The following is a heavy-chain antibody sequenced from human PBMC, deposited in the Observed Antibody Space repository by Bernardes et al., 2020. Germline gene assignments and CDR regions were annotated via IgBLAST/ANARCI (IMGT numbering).Heavy chain of an antibody. CDR2: INTNTGNP. D-gene: IGHD6-6*01. V-gene: IGHV7-4-1*02. J-gene: IGHJ6*03. CDR3: ASGGAARPGRRYYMDV. CDR1: GYTFTSYA. Sequence: ASVKVSCKASGYTFTSYAMNWVRQAPGQGLEWMGWINTNTGNPTYAQGFTGRFVFSLDTSVSTAYLQISSLKAEDTAVYYCASGGAARPGRRYYMDVWGKGTTVTVSS.